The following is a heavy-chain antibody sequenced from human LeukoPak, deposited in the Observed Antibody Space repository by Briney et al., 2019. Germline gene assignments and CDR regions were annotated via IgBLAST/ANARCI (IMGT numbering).Heavy chain of an antibody. Sequence: PGGSLRLSCAASGFTFSTYAMSWVRQAPGKGLEWVSAITGSGGSTFYADSVKGRFTISRDNSKNTLYLQMNSLRPEDTAVYYCAKGGEYVDAFDIWGQGSMVTVSS. J-gene: IGHJ3*02. CDR1: GFTFSTYA. CDR3: AKGGEYVDAFDI. CDR2: ITGSGGST. V-gene: IGHV3-23*01. D-gene: IGHD6-6*01.